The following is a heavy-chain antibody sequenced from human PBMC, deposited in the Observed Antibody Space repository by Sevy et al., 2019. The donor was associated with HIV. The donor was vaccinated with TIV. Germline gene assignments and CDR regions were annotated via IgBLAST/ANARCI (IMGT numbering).Heavy chain of an antibody. J-gene: IGHJ4*02. V-gene: IGHV1-2*02. CDR3: ARVYYYDSTASLVY. CDR2: INPKSGST. D-gene: IGHD3-22*01. CDR1: GYTFIDHY. Sequence: ASVKVSCKTSGYTFIDHYMHWVRQAPGQGLEWMGWINPKSGSTSYSQKLQGRVTMTRDTSISTAYMELSRLRSDDTAVYYCARVYYYDSTASLVYWGQGTLVTVSS.